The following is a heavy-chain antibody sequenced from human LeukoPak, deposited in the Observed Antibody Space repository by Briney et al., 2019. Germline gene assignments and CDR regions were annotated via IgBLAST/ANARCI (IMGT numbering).Heavy chain of an antibody. CDR3: ARGSYDFWSGYFYYYGMDV. Sequence: ASVKVSCKASGYTFTSYYMHWVRQAPGQGLEWMGIINPSGGSTSYAQKFQGRVTMTRDTSTSTVYMELSSLRSEDTAVYYCARGSYDFWSGYFYYYGMDVWGQGTTVTVSS. J-gene: IGHJ6*02. D-gene: IGHD3-3*01. V-gene: IGHV1-46*01. CDR1: GYTFTSYY. CDR2: INPSGGST.